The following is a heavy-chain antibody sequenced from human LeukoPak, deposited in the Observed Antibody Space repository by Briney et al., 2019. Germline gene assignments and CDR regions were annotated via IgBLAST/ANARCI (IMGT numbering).Heavy chain of an antibody. CDR2: INPKSGST. V-gene: IGHV1-2*02. Sequence: ASVTVSCKASGYTFTGYYMHWVRQAPGQGLEWMGWINPKSGSTNYAQNFQGTVTMTRDTSISTVYMELSGLTSDDTAVYYCARASVSESIVVIRGFDYWGQGTLVTVCS. CDR3: ARASVSESIVVIRGFDY. D-gene: IGHD3-22*01. CDR1: GYTFTGYY. J-gene: IGHJ4*02.